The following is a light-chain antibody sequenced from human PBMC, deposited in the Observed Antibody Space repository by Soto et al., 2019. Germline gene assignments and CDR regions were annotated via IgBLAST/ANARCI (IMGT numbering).Light chain of an antibody. V-gene: IGKV1-13*02. CDR2: DAS. CDR1: QGISSA. Sequence: AIQLTQSPSSLSASVGDRVTITCRASQGISSALAWYQQTPGRAPKLLIYDASTLERGVPSRFSGSRSGTDFTLTVSSLQPEDSGVYYCQQRINWPLTFGGGTKVDIK. J-gene: IGKJ4*01. CDR3: QQRINWPLT.